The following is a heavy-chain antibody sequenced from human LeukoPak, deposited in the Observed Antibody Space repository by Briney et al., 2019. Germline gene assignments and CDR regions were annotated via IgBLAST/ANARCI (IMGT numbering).Heavy chain of an antibody. D-gene: IGHD3-10*01. J-gene: IGHJ5*02. Sequence: SETLSLTCTVSGGSINSYYWSWIRQPPGKGLEWIAYIYYSGSTSYNPSLKSRVTISVDTSKNQFSLKLNSVTAADTAMYYCARLISLDNWFDPWGQGTLVTVSS. CDR2: IYYSGST. CDR3: ARLISLDNWFDP. CDR1: GGSINSYY. V-gene: IGHV4-59*01.